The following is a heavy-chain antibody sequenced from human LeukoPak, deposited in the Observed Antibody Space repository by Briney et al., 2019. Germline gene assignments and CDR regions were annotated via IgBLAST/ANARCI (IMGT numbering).Heavy chain of an antibody. V-gene: IGHV3-30*04. CDR2: ISYDGSNK. J-gene: IGHJ4*02. CDR3: ARDSSGVGVDFDF. D-gene: IGHD1-26*01. CDR1: GFTFSSYA. Sequence: PGGSLRLSCAASGFTFSSYAMHWVRQAPGKGLEWVAVISYDGSNKYYADSVKGRFTISRDNAKNSLYLQMNSLRAEDTAVYYCARDSSGVGVDFDFWGQGTLVTVSS.